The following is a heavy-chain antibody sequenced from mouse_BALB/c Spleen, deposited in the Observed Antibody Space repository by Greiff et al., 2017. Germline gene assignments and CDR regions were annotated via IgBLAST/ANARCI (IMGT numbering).Heavy chain of an antibody. Sequence: QVQLQQSGPELVKPGASVRISCKASGYTFTSYYIHWVKQRPGQGLEWIGWIYPGNVNTKYNEKFKGKATLTADKSSSTAYMQLSSLTSEDSAVYFCARGITGSYAMDYWGQGTSVTVSS. D-gene: IGHD4-1*01. CDR3: ARGITGSYAMDY. V-gene: IGHV1S56*01. J-gene: IGHJ4*01. CDR1: GYTFTSYY. CDR2: IYPGNVNT.